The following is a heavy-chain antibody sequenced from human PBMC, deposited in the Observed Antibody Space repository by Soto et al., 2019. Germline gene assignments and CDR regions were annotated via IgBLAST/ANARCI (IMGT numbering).Heavy chain of an antibody. J-gene: IGHJ3*02. CDR1: GYTFTSYG. CDR3: AGGQGDDYDSSGRLYGDALDI. D-gene: IGHD3-22*01. V-gene: IGHV1-18*04. Sequence: SVKVSCKASGYTFTSYGISWVRQAPGQGLEWMGWISAYNGNTNYAQKLQGRGTMTTDTSTSTAYMELRSLRSDDTAVYYCAGGQGDDYDSSGRLYGDALDIWGQGTMVTVSS. CDR2: ISAYNGNT.